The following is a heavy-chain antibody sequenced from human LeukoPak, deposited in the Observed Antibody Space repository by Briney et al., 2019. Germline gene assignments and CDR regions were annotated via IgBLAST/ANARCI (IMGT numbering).Heavy chain of an antibody. Sequence: GGSLRVSCVASGFTFSTSSMNWVRQAPGNGLEWISYINSASATFYYADSVKGRFIISRDNAKNLLFLQMNNLRAEDSAMYYCARDVGFVVVPAVFDSWGQGTLVTVSS. CDR1: GFTFSTSS. J-gene: IGHJ4*02. CDR2: INSASATF. D-gene: IGHD2-2*01. V-gene: IGHV3-48*01. CDR3: ARDVGFVVVPAVFDS.